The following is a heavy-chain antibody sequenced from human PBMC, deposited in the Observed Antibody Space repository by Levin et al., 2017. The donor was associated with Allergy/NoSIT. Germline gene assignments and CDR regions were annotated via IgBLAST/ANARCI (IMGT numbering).Heavy chain of an antibody. CDR2: ISAYNGNT. Sequence: ASVKVSCKASGYTFTSYGISWVRQAPGQGLEWMGWISAYNGNTNYAQKLQGRVTMTTDTSTSTAYMELRSLRSDDTAVYYCARGGCSGYDFTDLYLDYWGQGTLVTVSS. V-gene: IGHV1-18*01. J-gene: IGHJ4*02. CDR3: ARGGCSGYDFTDLYLDY. CDR1: GYTFTSYG. D-gene: IGHD5-12*01.